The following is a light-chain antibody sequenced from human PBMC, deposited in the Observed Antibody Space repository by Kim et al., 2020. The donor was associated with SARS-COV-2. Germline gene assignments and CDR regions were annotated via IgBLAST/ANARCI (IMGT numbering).Light chain of an antibody. Sequence: DIQMTQSPATLSASVGDTVTITCRASQSISNWLAWYQQKPGKAPKLLIYKASNLESGVPSRFSGSGSETEFTLTISSLQPGDFATYYCQQYNDYSRTFGRGTKVEIK. CDR3: QQYNDYSRT. CDR1: QSISNW. J-gene: IGKJ1*01. CDR2: KAS. V-gene: IGKV1-5*03.